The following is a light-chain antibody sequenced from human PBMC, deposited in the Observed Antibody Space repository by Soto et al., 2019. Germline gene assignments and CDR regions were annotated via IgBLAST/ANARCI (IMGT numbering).Light chain of an antibody. Sequence: EVVMTQSPATLSVSPGERATLSCRASRSVSNNLAWYQQKPGQAPRLLMYAASTRATGIPARFSGSRSGTEFTLTISSLQSEDFAVYYCQQYNNWPRTFGQGTTV. V-gene: IGKV3-15*01. CDR2: AAS. CDR1: RSVSNN. CDR3: QQYNNWPRT. J-gene: IGKJ1*01.